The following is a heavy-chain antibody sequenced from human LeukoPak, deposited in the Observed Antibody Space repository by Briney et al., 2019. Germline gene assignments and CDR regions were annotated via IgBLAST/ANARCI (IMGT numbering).Heavy chain of an antibody. CDR2: ISQNGYT. D-gene: IGHD2-15*01. V-gene: IGHV4-59*08. J-gene: IGHJ6*02. CDR1: GASIGSYY. CDR3: TRHDVVAVIGHGMAV. Sequence: SETLSLTCTVSGASIGSYYWSWIRQPPGKGLEWIGYISQNGYTKYTPSLKSRVAISRDTSENQFSLILSSVTAADTAVYYCTRHDVVAVIGHGMAVWGQGTTVTVSS.